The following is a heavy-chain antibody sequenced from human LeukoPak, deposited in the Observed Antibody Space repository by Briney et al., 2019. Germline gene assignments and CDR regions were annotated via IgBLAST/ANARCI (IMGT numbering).Heavy chain of an antibody. J-gene: IGHJ5*02. Sequence: SETLSLTCTVSGGSISSYYWSWIRQPAGKGLEWIGRIYTSGSTNYNPSLKSRVPMSVDTSKNQFSLKLSSVTAADTAVYYCARDGDVLLWFGESIERMGFDPWGQGTLVTVSS. D-gene: IGHD3-10*01. CDR2: IYTSGST. V-gene: IGHV4-4*07. CDR3: ARDGDVLLWFGESIERMGFDP. CDR1: GGSISSYY.